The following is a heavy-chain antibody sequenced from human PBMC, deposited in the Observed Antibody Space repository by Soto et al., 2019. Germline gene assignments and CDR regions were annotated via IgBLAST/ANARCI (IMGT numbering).Heavy chain of an antibody. J-gene: IGHJ4*02. D-gene: IGHD3-22*01. CDR2: IYYSGST. CDR1: GGSISSGGYY. CDR3: ARGGGGYYYFYFDY. V-gene: IGHV4-31*03. Sequence: QVQLQESGPGLVKPSQTLSLTCTVSGGSISSGGYYWSWIRQHPGKGLEWIGYIYYSGSTYYNPSPDGRVTISVATSTTQFSLNLSSVTAADTAVYYGARGGGGYYYFYFDYWGQGTLVTVSS.